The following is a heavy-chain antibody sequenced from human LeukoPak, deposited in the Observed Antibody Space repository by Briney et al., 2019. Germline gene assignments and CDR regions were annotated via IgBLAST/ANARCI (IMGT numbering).Heavy chain of an antibody. J-gene: IGHJ4*02. CDR3: ARGHYGSGTYPFFDY. CDR2: IYDSGST. V-gene: IGHV4-59*01. CDR1: GGSISSND. D-gene: IGHD3-10*01. Sequence: PSETLSLTCTVSGGSISSNDWSWIRQPPGRGLEWIGHIYDSGSTKYSPSLKSRVTISVDTSKNHLSLRLTSVTAADTAMYYCARGHYGSGTYPFFDYWGQGSLVTVSS.